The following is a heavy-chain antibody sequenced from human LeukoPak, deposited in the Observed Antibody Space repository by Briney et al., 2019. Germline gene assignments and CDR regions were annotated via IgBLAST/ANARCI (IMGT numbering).Heavy chain of an antibody. CDR3: AKESGKFDY. V-gene: IGHV3-43*02. J-gene: IGHJ4*02. CDR2: ISADGGST. CDR1: XLXFXDXX. Sequence: GGSLRLSCVASXLXFXDXXXXXXXXXPGXXXXWVSIISADGGSTFSADSVKXRFSISRDNSKNSLYLQMNSLRSEDTAMYYCAKESGKFDYWGQGTLVAVSS.